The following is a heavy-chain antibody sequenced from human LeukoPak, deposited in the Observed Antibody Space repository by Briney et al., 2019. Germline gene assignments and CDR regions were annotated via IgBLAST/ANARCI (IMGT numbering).Heavy chain of an antibody. J-gene: IGHJ4*02. CDR2: ISGSGGST. Sequence: GGSLRLSCAASGFTFSSYAMSWVRQAPGKGLEGVSAISGSGGSTYYADSVKGRFTISRDNSKNTLYLQTNSLRAEDTAVYYCARAYSSSWYDYWGQGTLVTVSS. CDR3: ARAYSSSWYDY. V-gene: IGHV3-23*01. D-gene: IGHD6-13*01. CDR1: GFTFSSYA.